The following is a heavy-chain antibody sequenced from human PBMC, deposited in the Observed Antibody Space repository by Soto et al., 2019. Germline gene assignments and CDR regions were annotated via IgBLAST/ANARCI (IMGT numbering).Heavy chain of an antibody. J-gene: IGHJ6*03. V-gene: IGHV3-21*01. CDR3: ARESYCSSTSCYVMAYYYYMDV. CDR2: ISSSSSYI. CDR1: GFTFSSYS. D-gene: IGHD2-2*01. Sequence: EVQLVESGGGLVKPGGSLRLSCAASGFTFSSYSMNWVRQAPGKGLEWVSSISSSSSYIYYADSVKGRFTISRDNAKKSLYLQMNSLRAEDTAVYYCARESYCSSTSCYVMAYYYYMDVWGKGTTVTVSS.